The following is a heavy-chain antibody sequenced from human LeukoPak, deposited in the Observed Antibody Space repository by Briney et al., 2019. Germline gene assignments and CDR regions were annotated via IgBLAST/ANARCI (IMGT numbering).Heavy chain of an antibody. D-gene: IGHD3-9*01. Sequence: SETLSLTCAVYGGSFSGYYWSWIRQPPGKGLEWIGEIDHSGSTNYNPSLKSRVTISVDTSKNQFSLKLSSVTAADTAVYYCARNPLRYFDWYPQPDYWGQGTLVTVSS. J-gene: IGHJ4*02. CDR3: ARNPLRYFDWYPQPDY. CDR2: IDHSGST. CDR1: GGSFSGYY. V-gene: IGHV4-34*01.